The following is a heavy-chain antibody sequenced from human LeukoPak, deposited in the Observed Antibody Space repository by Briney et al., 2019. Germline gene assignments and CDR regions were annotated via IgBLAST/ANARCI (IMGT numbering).Heavy chain of an antibody. D-gene: IGHD5-12*01. CDR3: ARFSRYSGYDFDC. CDR1: GFRLSDYW. V-gene: IGHV3-7*01. Sequence: GGSLRLSCVASGFRLSDYWMSWVRQVPGKGLEWVAHIKQDGSEKYYVDSVKGRFTISRDNAKNSLYLQMSSLRAEDTAVYYCARFSRYSGYDFDCWGQGTLVTVSS. CDR2: IKQDGSEK. J-gene: IGHJ4*02.